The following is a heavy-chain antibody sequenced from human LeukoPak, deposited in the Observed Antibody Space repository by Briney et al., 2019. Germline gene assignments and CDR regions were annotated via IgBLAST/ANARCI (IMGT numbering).Heavy chain of an antibody. CDR1: GYTFTKYF. CDR2: INPRGGST. J-gene: IGHJ5*02. D-gene: IGHD2-21*02. Sequence: ASVKVSCKASGYTFTKYFMHWVRQAPGQGLEWMGIINPRGGSTGYAQKFQGRITMTTEMSTRTVYMELSSLESEDTAVYYCARRDCVGDCYSNWFDPWGQGTLDTVSS. CDR3: ARRDCVGDCYSNWFDP. V-gene: IGHV1-46*01.